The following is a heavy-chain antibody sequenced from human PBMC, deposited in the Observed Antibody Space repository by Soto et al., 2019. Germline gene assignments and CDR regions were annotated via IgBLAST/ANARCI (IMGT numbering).Heavy chain of an antibody. CDR3: ARGPRGYYGSGSYDY. D-gene: IGHD3-10*01. CDR2: INHSGST. Sequence: SETLSLTCAVYGGSFSGYYWSWIRQPPGKGLEWIGEINHSGSTNYNPSLKSRVTISVDTSKNQFSLKLSSVTAADTAVYYCARGPRGYYGSGSYDYWGQGTLVTSPQ. V-gene: IGHV4-34*01. CDR1: GGSFSGYY. J-gene: IGHJ4*02.